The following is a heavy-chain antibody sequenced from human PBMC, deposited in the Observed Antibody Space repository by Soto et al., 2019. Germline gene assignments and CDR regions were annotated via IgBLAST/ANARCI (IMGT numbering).Heavy chain of an antibody. V-gene: IGHV1-2*02. Sequence: QVQLVQSGAEVKKPGASVKVSCKTSGYSFSEFRMHWVRQAPGQGLAWMGWVNPINGNTNYAQDFQGRVTMTRDASTKTVYMELSSLTADDTSTVYCSRENWHFDYWGQGTLITVSS. CDR1: GYSFSEFR. J-gene: IGHJ4*02. CDR2: VNPINGNT. CDR3: SRENWHFDY.